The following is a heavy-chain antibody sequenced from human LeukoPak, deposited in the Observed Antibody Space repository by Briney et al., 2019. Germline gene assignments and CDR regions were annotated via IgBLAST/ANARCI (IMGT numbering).Heavy chain of an antibody. Sequence: PSETLSLTCAVYGGSFSGYYWSWIRQPPGKGLEWIGKVNHNGSTKYNPSLKSRVTISVDTSKNQFSLKLSSVTAADTAVYYCARLPLGTNDYSFDPWGQGTLVTVSS. V-gene: IGHV4-34*01. CDR2: VNHNGST. J-gene: IGHJ5*02. CDR3: ARLPLGTNDYSFDP. CDR1: GGSFSGYY. D-gene: IGHD4-11*01.